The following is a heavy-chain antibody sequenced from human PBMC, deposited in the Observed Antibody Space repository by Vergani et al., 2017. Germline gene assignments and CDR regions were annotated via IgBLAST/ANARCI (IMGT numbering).Heavy chain of an antibody. CDR3: AKARGGIRNYYGSGSYFYYFDY. Sequence: EVQLLESGGGLVQPGGSLRLSCAASGFTFSSYAMSWVRQAPGKGLEWVSAISGSGGSTYYADSVKGRFTISRENSKNPLYLQMNRLRADDTAVYYCAKARGGIRNYYGSGSYFYYFDYWGQGTLVTVSS. V-gene: IGHV3-23*01. CDR2: ISGSGGST. D-gene: IGHD3-10*01. J-gene: IGHJ4*02. CDR1: GFTFSSYA.